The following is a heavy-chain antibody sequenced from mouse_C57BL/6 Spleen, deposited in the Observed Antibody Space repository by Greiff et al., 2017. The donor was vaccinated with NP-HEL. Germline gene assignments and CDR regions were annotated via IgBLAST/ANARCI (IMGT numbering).Heavy chain of an antibody. Sequence: EVQLQQSGGGLVQPGGSMKLSCAASGFTFSDAWMDWVRQSPEKGLEWVAEIRNKANNHATYYAESVKGRFTISRDDSKNIVYLQMNSLRSEDTGIYYCTRRYYYGSSSFAYWGQGTLVTVSA. CDR3: TRRYYYGSSSFAY. CDR1: GFTFSDAW. J-gene: IGHJ3*01. V-gene: IGHV6-6*01. CDR2: IRNKANNHAT. D-gene: IGHD1-1*01.